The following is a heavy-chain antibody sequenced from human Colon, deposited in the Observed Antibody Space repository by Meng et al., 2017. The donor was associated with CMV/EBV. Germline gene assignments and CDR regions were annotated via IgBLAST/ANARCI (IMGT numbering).Heavy chain of an antibody. J-gene: IGHJ4*02. CDR2: IYPGDSDT. V-gene: IGHV5-51*01. CDR3: ARLIATTGNYFDY. CDR1: GYSFSSYW. D-gene: IGHD6-13*01. Sequence: GESLKISCKGSGYSFSSYWIGWVRQMPGKGLEWMGIIYPGDSDTRYSPSIQGQLTMSVDKSISTAYLQWSSLKASDTAMYFCARLIATTGNYFDYWGQGALVTVSS.